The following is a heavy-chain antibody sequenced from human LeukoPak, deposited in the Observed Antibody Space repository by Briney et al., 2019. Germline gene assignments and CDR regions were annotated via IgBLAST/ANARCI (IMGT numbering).Heavy chain of an antibody. CDR1: GGSIGSYY. CDR3: ARSGGSGFQLDS. D-gene: IGHD1-26*01. CDR2: SYTTGRT. V-gene: IGHV4-4*07. J-gene: IGHJ4*02. Sequence: SDTLSLTCTGSGGSIGSYYWSWVRQPAGKGLKWIGRSYTTGRTIYNPSLKSRVTMSLDTSKNQLSLNLSSVTAADTAVYYCARSGGSGFQLDSWGQGTLVTVSS.